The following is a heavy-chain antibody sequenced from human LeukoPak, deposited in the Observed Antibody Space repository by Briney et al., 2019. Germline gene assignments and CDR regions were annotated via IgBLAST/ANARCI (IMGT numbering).Heavy chain of an antibody. CDR1: GFTFSSYA. D-gene: IGHD4-17*01. CDR3: ARDLVPYGDYSPPDY. J-gene: IGHJ4*02. V-gene: IGHV3-23*01. Sequence: GGSLRLSCAASGFTFSSYAMSWVRQAPGKGLEWVSAISGSGGSTYYADSVKGRFTISRDNAKNSLYLQMNSLRAEDTAVYYCARDLVPYGDYSPPDYWGQGTLVTVSS. CDR2: ISGSGGST.